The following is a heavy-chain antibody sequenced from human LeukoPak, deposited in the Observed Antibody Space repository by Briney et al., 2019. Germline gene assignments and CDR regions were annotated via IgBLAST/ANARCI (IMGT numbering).Heavy chain of an antibody. CDR2: ISPSSSYI. V-gene: IGHV3-21*01. CDR3: ARDRSDYSIKYYYYYGMDV. J-gene: IGHJ6*02. D-gene: IGHD3-16*01. Sequence: PGGSLRLSCAASGFSFSSYAINWVRQAPGKGLEWVSSISPSSSYIHYADSAKGRFTISRDDAKNSLYLQMNSLRAEDTAVYYCARDRSDYSIKYYYYYGMDVWGQGTTVTVSS. CDR1: GFSFSSYA.